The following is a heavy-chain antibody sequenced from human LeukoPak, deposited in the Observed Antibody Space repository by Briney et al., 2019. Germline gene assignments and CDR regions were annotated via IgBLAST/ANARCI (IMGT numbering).Heavy chain of an antibody. D-gene: IGHD3-22*01. CDR1: GYSFTSYW. J-gene: IGHJ4*02. V-gene: IGHV5-51*01. CDR3: ASSTGDYDSSGMALGY. CDR2: IYPGDSDT. Sequence: GESLKISCKGSGYSFTSYWIGWVRQMPGKGLEWMGIIYPGDSDTRYSPSFQGQVTISADKSISTAYLQWSSLKASDTAMYYCASSTGDYDSSGMALGYWGQGTLVTVSS.